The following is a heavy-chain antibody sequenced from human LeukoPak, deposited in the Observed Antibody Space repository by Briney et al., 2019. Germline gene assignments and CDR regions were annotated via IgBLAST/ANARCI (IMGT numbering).Heavy chain of an antibody. J-gene: IGHJ4*02. CDR1: GDSINSRSYY. Sequence: SETLSLTCTVSGDSINSRSYYWDWIRQPPGKGLEWIGSIYYSGSTYYNPSLKSRVTISVDTSKNQFSLKLSSVTAADTAVYYCARPSGYSSGYFDYWGQGTLVTVSS. V-gene: IGHV4-39*01. D-gene: IGHD6-19*01. CDR3: ARPSGYSSGYFDY. CDR2: IYYSGST.